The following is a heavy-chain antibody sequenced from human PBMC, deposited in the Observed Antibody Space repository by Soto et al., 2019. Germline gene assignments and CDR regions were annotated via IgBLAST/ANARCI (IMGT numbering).Heavy chain of an antibody. CDR2: IIPIFGTA. J-gene: IGHJ6*02. CDR1: GGTFSSYA. D-gene: IGHD5-18*01. Sequence: QVQLVQSGAEVKKPGSSVKVSCKASGGTFSSYAISWVRQAPGQGLEWMGGIIPIFGTANYAQKFQGRVTITADESTSTAYMELSSLRSEDTAVYYYARDEDTGMVPPPLLYSYYGMDVWGQGTTVTVSS. CDR3: ARDEDTGMVPPPLLYSYYGMDV. V-gene: IGHV1-69*12.